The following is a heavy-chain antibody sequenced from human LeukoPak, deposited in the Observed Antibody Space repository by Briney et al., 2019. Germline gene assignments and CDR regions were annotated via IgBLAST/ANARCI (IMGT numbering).Heavy chain of an antibody. V-gene: IGHV3-48*03. Sequence: PGGSLRLSCAASGFTLSSYEMNWVRQAPGKGLEWVSYISSSGSTTYYADSVKGRFTISRDNAKHSLYLQMNSLRAEDTAVYYCAKLAIVGATTADAFDIWGQGTMVTVSS. CDR1: GFTLSSYE. CDR2: ISSSGSTT. D-gene: IGHD1-26*01. CDR3: AKLAIVGATTADAFDI. J-gene: IGHJ3*02.